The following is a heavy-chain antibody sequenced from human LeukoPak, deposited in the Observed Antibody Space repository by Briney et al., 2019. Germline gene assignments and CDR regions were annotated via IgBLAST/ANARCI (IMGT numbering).Heavy chain of an antibody. D-gene: IGHD5-18*01. Sequence: SETLSLTCAVYGGSFSGYYWSWIRQPPGKGLEWIGEINHSGSTNYNPSLKSRVTISVDTSKNQFSLKLSSVTAADTAVYYCARGIQRGCSYGYGYWGQGTLVTVSS. CDR1: GGSFSGYY. CDR3: ARGIQRGCSYGYGY. V-gene: IGHV4-34*01. CDR2: INHSGST. J-gene: IGHJ4*02.